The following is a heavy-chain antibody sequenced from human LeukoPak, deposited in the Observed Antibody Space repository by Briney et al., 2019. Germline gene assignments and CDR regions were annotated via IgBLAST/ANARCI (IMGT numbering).Heavy chain of an antibody. D-gene: IGHD4-11*01. J-gene: IGHJ4*02. V-gene: IGHV4-4*07. CDR3: AGLRYYSLHQGGFDY. CDR2: IYTSGST. Sequence: SETLSLTCTVSGGSISSYYWSWIRQPAGKGLEWIGRIYTSGSTNYNPSLKSRVTMSVDTSKNQFSLKLSSVTAADTAVCYCAGLRYYSLHQGGFDYWGQGTLVTVSS. CDR1: GGSISSYY.